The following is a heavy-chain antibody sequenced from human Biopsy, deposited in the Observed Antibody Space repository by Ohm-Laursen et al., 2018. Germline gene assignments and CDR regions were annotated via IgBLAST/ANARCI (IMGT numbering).Heavy chain of an antibody. D-gene: IGHD3-9*01. J-gene: IGHJ3*02. CDR1: GDSVSSNTVA. CDR2: TIYRSKWSN. CDR3: ARGRYAAFDI. Sequence: SDTLSLTCAISGDSVSSNTVAWNWIRQSPSRGLEWLGRTIYRSKWSNDYAVSVKNRITIDPDTSKNQFSLQLNSVTPEDTAIYYCARGRYAAFDIWGQGTKVTISS. V-gene: IGHV6-1*01.